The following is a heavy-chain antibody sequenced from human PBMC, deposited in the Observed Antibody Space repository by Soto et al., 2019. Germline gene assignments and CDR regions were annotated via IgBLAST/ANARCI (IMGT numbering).Heavy chain of an antibody. CDR3: ARLVAVIRGVHFDS. Sequence: QLQLQESGPGLVKSSETLSLTCTVSGGSISSSSYDWGWVRQPPGKGLEWIGSIYYSGSTYYNPSLKSRVTISVDTSTNQFSLKLSSVTAADTAVYYCARLVAVIRGVHFDSWGQGTLVTVSS. CDR2: IYYSGST. V-gene: IGHV4-39*01. J-gene: IGHJ4*02. D-gene: IGHD3-10*01. CDR1: GGSISSSSYD.